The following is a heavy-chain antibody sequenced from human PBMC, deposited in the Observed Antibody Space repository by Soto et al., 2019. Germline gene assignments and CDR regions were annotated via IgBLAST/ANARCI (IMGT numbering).Heavy chain of an antibody. D-gene: IGHD6-19*01. Sequence: PGGSLRLSCAASGFTFSSYAMHWVRQAPGKGLEWVAVISYDGSNKYYADSVKGRFTISRDNSKNTLYLQMNSLRAEDTAVYYCARERLAVAGLYYFDYWGQGTLVTVSS. CDR3: ARERLAVAGLYYFDY. CDR2: ISYDGSNK. CDR1: GFTFSSYA. J-gene: IGHJ4*02. V-gene: IGHV3-30-3*01.